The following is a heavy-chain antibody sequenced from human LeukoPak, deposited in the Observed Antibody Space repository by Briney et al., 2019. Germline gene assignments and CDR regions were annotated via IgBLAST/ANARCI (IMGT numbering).Heavy chain of an antibody. V-gene: IGHV3-21*01. CDR1: GFTFSNYT. Sequence: GGSLRLSCAASGFTFSNYTMNWVRQAPGKGLEWVSSIDSSSNFIYYADSVKGRFTISRDDAKNSLYLQMNSLRAEDTAVYYCARDPGSGYYNFDYWGQGTLVTVSS. D-gene: IGHD3-22*01. CDR3: ARDPGSGYYNFDY. J-gene: IGHJ4*02. CDR2: IDSSSNFI.